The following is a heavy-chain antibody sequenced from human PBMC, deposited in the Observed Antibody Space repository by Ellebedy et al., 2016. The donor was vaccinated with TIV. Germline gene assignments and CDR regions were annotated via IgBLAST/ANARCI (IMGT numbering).Heavy chain of an antibody. CDR3: ARGVSSGRKYYYYGMDV. D-gene: IGHD3-22*01. CDR1: GGSFSGYY. Sequence: SETLSLXCAVYGGSFSGYYWSWIRQPPGKGLEWIGEINHSGSTNYNPSLKSRVTISVDTSKNQFSLKLSSVTAADTAVYYCARGVSSGRKYYYYGMDVWGQGTTVTVSS. V-gene: IGHV4-34*01. J-gene: IGHJ6*02. CDR2: INHSGST.